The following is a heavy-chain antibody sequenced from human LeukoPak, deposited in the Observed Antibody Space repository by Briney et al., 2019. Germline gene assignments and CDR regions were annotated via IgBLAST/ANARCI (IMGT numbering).Heavy chain of an antibody. Sequence: SETLSLTCAVYGGSFSGCYWSWIRQPPGKGLEWIGEINHSGSTNYNPSLKSRVTISVDTSKNQFSLKLSSVTAADTAVYYCARSGHGLVNWFDPWGQGTLVTVSS. V-gene: IGHV4-34*01. J-gene: IGHJ5*02. D-gene: IGHD3-9*01. CDR1: GGSFSGCY. CDR2: INHSGST. CDR3: ARSGHGLVNWFDP.